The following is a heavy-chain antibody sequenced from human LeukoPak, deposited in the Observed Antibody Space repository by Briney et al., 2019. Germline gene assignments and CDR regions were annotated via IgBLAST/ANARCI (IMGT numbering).Heavy chain of an antibody. D-gene: IGHD6-6*01. CDR2: IYYSGST. CDR1: GGSISSSSYY. Sequence: SSETLSLTCTVSGGSISSSSYYWGWSRQPPGNGLEWIGSIYYSGSTYYNPSLKSRVTISVDTSKNQFSLKLSSVTAADTAVYYCARIPRINSIAARPYYYYMDVWGKGTTVTVSS. V-gene: IGHV4-39*07. J-gene: IGHJ6*03. CDR3: ARIPRINSIAARPYYYYMDV.